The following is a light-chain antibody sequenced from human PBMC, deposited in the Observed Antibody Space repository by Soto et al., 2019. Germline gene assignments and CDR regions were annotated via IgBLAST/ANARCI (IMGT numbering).Light chain of an antibody. CDR1: QRVSSY. CDR3: QQRSNWPQN. Sequence: EIVFTQAPATLSLYPGEIATLCFVASQRVSSYLAWYQQKPGQAPRLLIYDASNRATGIPARFSGSGFGTDFTLTISSLEPEDFAVYYCQQRSNWPQNVGQGTRLEVK. J-gene: IGKJ5*01. CDR2: DAS. V-gene: IGKV3-11*01.